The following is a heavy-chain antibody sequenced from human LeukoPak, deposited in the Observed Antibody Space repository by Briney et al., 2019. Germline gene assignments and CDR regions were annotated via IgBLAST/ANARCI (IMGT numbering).Heavy chain of an antibody. D-gene: IGHD6-19*01. J-gene: IGHJ4*02. CDR1: GGSISSYY. CDR3: ARETTLTGYRSGLGFNY. Sequence: SETLSLTCTVSGGSISSYYWSWIRQPPGKGLEWIGYIYYSGSTNHNPSLKSRVTISVDTSKNQFSLKLSSVTAADTAVYYCARETTLTGYRSGLGFNYWGQGTLVTVSS. V-gene: IGHV4-59*01. CDR2: IYYSGST.